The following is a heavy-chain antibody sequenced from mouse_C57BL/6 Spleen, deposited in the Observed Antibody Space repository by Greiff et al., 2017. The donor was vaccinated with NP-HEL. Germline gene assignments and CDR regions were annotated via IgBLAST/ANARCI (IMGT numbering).Heavy chain of an antibody. V-gene: IGHV1-26*01. J-gene: IGHJ4*01. Sequence: VQLQQSGPELVKPGASVKISCKASGYTFTDYYMNWVKQSHGKSLEWIGDINPNNGGTSYNQKFKGKATLTVDKSSSTAYMELRSLTSEDSAVYYCARSVGYYYGSRGAMDYWGQGTSVTVSS. CDR1: GYTFTDYY. CDR2: INPNNGGT. CDR3: ARSVGYYYGSRGAMDY. D-gene: IGHD1-1*01.